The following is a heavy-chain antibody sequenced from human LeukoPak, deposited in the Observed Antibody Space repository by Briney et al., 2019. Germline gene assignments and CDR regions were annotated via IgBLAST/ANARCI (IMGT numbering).Heavy chain of an antibody. CDR2: INHSGST. V-gene: IGHV4-39*07. D-gene: IGHD6-13*01. J-gene: IGHJ6*02. CDR1: GGSISSGGYY. Sequence: SETLSLTCTVSGGSISSGGYYWSWIRQPPGKGLEWIGEINHSGSTNYNPSLKSRVTISVDTSKNQFSLKLSSVTAADTAVYYCARGGFIAAAGTHHYGMDVWGQGTTVTVSS. CDR3: ARGGFIAAAGTHHYGMDV.